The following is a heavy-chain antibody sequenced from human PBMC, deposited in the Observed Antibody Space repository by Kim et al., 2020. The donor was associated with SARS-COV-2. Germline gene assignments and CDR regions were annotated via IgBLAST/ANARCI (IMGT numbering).Heavy chain of an antibody. CDR3: ASRYDSSGRGAFDI. J-gene: IGHJ3*02. D-gene: IGHD3-22*01. V-gene: IGHV3-11*06. Sequence: ADSVKGRFTISRENAKNSLYLQMNSLRAEDTAVYYCASRYDSSGRGAFDIWGQGTMVTVSS.